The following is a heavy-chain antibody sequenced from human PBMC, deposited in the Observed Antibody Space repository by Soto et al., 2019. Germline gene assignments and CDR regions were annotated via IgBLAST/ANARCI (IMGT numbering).Heavy chain of an antibody. CDR2: IKQDGSEK. CDR3: VGYSYGYTYGMDA. J-gene: IGHJ6*02. Sequence: GGSLRLSCAASGFTFSSYWMSWVRQAPGKGLEWVANIKQDGSEKYYVDSVKGRFTISRDNAKNSLYLQMNSLRAEDTAVYYCVGYSYGYTYGMDAWGQGTTVTVSS. CDR1: GFTFSSYW. D-gene: IGHD5-18*01. V-gene: IGHV3-7*01.